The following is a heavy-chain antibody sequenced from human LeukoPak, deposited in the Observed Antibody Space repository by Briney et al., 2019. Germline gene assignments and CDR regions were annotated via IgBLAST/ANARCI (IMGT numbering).Heavy chain of an antibody. D-gene: IGHD5-12*01. J-gene: IGHJ4*02. CDR3: ARDGKWLQSDY. CDR1: GFTVRSNY. CDR2: IYSGGST. V-gene: IGHV3-66*01. Sequence: GGSLRLSCAASGFTVRSNYMSWVRQAPGKGLEWVSVIYSGGSTYYADSVKGRFTITRDNSKNTLYLQMNSLRAEDTAVYYCARDGKWLQSDYWGQGTLVTVSS.